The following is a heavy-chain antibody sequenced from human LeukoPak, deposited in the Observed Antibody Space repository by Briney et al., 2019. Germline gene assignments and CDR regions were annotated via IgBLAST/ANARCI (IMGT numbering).Heavy chain of an antibody. Sequence: ASVKVSCKASGGTFSSYAISWVRQAPGQGLEWMGRIIPILGIANYAQKFQGRVTITADKSTSTAYMELSSLRSEDTAVYYCARVTRNPLLLYNYWGQGTLVTVSS. CDR3: ARVTRNPLLLYNY. J-gene: IGHJ4*02. CDR1: GGTFSSYA. CDR2: IIPILGIA. V-gene: IGHV1-69*04. D-gene: IGHD3-10*01.